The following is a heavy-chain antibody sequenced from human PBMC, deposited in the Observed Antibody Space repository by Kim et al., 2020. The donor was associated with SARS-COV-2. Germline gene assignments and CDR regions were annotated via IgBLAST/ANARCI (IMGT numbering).Heavy chain of an antibody. CDR3: ARPPRSTVTTDPQPFDY. CDR2: ISYDGSNK. D-gene: IGHD4-17*01. J-gene: IGHJ4*02. V-gene: IGHV3-30-3*01. CDR1: GFTFSSYA. Sequence: GGSLRLSCAASGFTFSSYAMHWVRQAPGKGLEWVAVISYDGSNKYYADSVKGRFTISRDNSKNTLYLQMNSLRAEDTAVYYCARPPRSTVTTDPQPFDYWGQGTLVTVSS.